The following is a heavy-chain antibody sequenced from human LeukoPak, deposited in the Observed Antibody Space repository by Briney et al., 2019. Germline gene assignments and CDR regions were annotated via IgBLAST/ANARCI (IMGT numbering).Heavy chain of an antibody. J-gene: IGHJ6*03. CDR2: LYYNGRT. V-gene: IGHV4-59*12. Sequence: SETLSLTCTVSGGSISTYYWSWIRQPPGKGLEWIGYLYYNGRTNYNPSLKSRVTLSLDTSKNQFSLKLSSVTAADTAVYYCARSSEGRYYYDSSGFSYYYYYMDVWGKGTTVTISS. CDR1: GGSISTYY. D-gene: IGHD3-22*01. CDR3: ARSSEGRYYYDSSGFSYYYYYMDV.